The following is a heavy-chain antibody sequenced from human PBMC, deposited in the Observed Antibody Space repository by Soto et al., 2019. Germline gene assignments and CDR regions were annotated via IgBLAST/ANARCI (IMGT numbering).Heavy chain of an antibody. D-gene: IGHD1-26*01. CDR1: GLTFSTYT. Sequence: ESGGGLVKPGGSLSLSGAASGLTFSTYTMNWVRQAPGKGLEWVSSISSSSSYIYYADSVKGRFTISRDNAKNSLYLQMNSLRAEDTAVYYCAREGGGYYFDYWGQGTLVTVSS. CDR2: ISSSSSYI. V-gene: IGHV3-21*01. CDR3: AREGGGYYFDY. J-gene: IGHJ4*02.